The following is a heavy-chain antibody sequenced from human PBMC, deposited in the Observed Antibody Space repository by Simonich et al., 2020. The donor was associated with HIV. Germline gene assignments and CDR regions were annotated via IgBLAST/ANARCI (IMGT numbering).Heavy chain of an antibody. D-gene: IGHD3-10*01. Sequence: EVQLVESGGGLVKPGGSLRLSCAASGFTFRTYVMGWVRQAPGRGLEWVSSISSSSSYIYYADSLKGRFTISRDNAKDSLYLQMSSLRAEDTAVYYCARLSFGEPYWGQGTMVTVSS. V-gene: IGHV3-21*01. CDR2: ISSSSSYI. CDR1: GFTFRTYV. J-gene: IGHJ3*01. CDR3: ARLSFGEPY.